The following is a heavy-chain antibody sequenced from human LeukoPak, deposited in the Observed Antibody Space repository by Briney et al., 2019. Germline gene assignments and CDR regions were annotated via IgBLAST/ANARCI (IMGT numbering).Heavy chain of an antibody. J-gene: IGHJ4*02. CDR2: ILYEGSNK. V-gene: IGHV3-30*02. D-gene: IGHD3-22*01. CDR3: AKDYYDSSGYFLVPHVSDY. Sequence: PGGSLSLSCAASGFIFSNYGMQWVRHAAGGGLGWVAFILYEGSNKYHAASVKGRFTIARDNSKNTLYLQMSSLRAEDTAVYYWAKDYYDSSGYFLVPHVSDYRGQGTLVTVSS. CDR1: GFIFSNYG.